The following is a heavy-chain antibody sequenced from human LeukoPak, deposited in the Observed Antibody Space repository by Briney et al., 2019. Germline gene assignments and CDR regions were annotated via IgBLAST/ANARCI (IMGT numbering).Heavy chain of an antibody. CDR1: GFTFSSYT. D-gene: IGHD1-14*01. CDR3: ARLGLRQPRPHAFDI. J-gene: IGHJ3*02. CDR2: ISSDSSSI. Sequence: GESLRLSCAASGFTFSSYTMTWVRQAPGKGLEWVSSISSDSSSIFYADSLKGQFTISRENAKTSLYLQMNSLRAEDTALYFCARLGLRQPRPHAFDIWGQGSMVTVSS. V-gene: IGHV3-21*01.